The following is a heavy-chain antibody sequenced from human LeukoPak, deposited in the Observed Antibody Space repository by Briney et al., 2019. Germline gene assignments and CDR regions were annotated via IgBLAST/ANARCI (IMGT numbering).Heavy chain of an antibody. CDR2: INPNSGGT. CDR3: ASHYYDSSGPRDY. CDR1: GYTFTGYY. D-gene: IGHD3-22*01. J-gene: IGHJ4*02. Sequence: ASVKVSCKASGYTFTGYYMHWVRQAPGQGLEWMGWINPNSGGTNYAQKFQGRVTTTRDTSISTAYMELSRLRSDDTAVYYCASHYYDSSGPRDYWGQGTLVTVSS. V-gene: IGHV1-2*02.